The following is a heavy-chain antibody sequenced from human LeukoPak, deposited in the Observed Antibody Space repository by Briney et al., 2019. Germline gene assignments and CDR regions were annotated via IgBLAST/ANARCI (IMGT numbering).Heavy chain of an antibody. CDR2: ITGSVGST. Sequence: GGSLRLSCAASGFTFNSYAMSWVRQAAGKGLEWVSAITGSVGSTYYADSVKGRFTISRDNSKNTLYLQMNSLRVEDTAVYYCAKDQLSSWAAGTNDYWGQGTLVTVSS. J-gene: IGHJ4*02. V-gene: IGHV3-23*01. D-gene: IGHD6-13*01. CDR1: GFTFNSYA. CDR3: AKDQLSSWAAGTNDY.